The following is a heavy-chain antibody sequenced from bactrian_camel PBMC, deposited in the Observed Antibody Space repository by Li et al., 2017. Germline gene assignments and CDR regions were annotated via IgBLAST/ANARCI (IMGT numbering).Heavy chain of an antibody. V-gene: IGHV3-2*01. D-gene: IGHD1*01. J-gene: IGHJ4*01. Sequence: HVQLVESGGGLVQPGGSLRLSCLASGITFSSYDMTWVRQGPGKGLEWVSSIYSDESNTYYAESVKGRFTISQDKAKNTLYLQMNNLKREDTARYYCDADHVLDRGYRLRCGWTQGTQVTVS. CDR1: GITFSSYD. CDR2: IYSDESNT.